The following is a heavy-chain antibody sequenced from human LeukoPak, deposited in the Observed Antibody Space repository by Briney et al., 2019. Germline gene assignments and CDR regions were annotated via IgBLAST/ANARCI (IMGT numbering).Heavy chain of an antibody. V-gene: IGHV3-23*01. J-gene: IGHJ4*02. CDR3: AKEMEGYCSSTSCQTFDY. CDR1: GFTFSSYA. CDR2: ISGSGGST. D-gene: IGHD2-2*01. Sequence: GGSLRLSCAASGFTFSSYAMSWVRQAPGKGLEWVSAISGSGGSTYYADSVKGRFTISRDNSKNTLYLQMNSLRAEDTAVYYCAKEMEGYCSSTSCQTFDYSGQGTLVTVSS.